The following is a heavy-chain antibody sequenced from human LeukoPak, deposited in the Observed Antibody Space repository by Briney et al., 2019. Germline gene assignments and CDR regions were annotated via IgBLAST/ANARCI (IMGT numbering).Heavy chain of an antibody. D-gene: IGHD2-8*01. CDR2: INHSGST. CDR3: ARETNYYFDY. CDR1: GGSFSGYS. J-gene: IGHJ4*02. V-gene: IGHV4-34*01. Sequence: SETLSLTCAVYGGSFSGYSWNWIRQPLGKGLEWIGEINHSGSTNHNPSLKRRVTIPVDTSKNQISLKLSSVTAADTAVYYCARETNYYFDYWGQGNLVTVSS.